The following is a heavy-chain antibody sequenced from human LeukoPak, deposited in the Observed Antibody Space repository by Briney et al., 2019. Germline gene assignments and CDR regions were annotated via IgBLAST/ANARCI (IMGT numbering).Heavy chain of an antibody. CDR3: ARAEPYCSGGSCYPEYFQH. J-gene: IGHJ1*01. CDR1: GYSFTSYW. V-gene: IGHV5-51*01. CDR2: IYPGDSDT. D-gene: IGHD2-15*01. Sequence: GESLKISCKGSGYSFTSYWIGWVRQMPGKGLEWMGIIYPGDSDTRYSPSFQGQVTISADKSISTAYLQWSSLKASDTAMYYCARAEPYCSGGSCYPEYFQHWGQGTLVTVSS.